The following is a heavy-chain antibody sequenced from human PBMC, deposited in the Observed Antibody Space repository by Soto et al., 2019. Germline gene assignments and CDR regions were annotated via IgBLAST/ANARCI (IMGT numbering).Heavy chain of an antibody. V-gene: IGHV3-48*02. D-gene: IGHD2-2*01. CDR2: ISSSSSTI. CDR1: GFTFTNYN. J-gene: IGHJ6*02. Sequence: EVQLVESGGGLVQPGGSLRVSCAASGFTFTNYNMNWVRQAPGKGLEWVSYISSSSSTIYYADSVKGRFTISRDNAKNSLYLQMNSLRDEDTAVYYCAAPEYCSGTSCYNYYGMDVWGQGTTVTVSS. CDR3: AAPEYCSGTSCYNYYGMDV.